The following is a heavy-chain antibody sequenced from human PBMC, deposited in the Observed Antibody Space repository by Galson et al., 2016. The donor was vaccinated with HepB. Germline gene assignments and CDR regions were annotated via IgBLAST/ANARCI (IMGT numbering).Heavy chain of an antibody. Sequence: PALVKPTQTLTLTCTFSGFSLSSSGVGVGWIRQPPGKALEWLALIYWNDDKRYSPSLKGRLTITKDTSKNQVVLTMTNVDPVDTATYYWAHVEYTNSKRTYVAFDYWGQGTLVTVSS. CDR2: IYWNDDK. CDR3: AHVEYTNSKRTYVAFDY. J-gene: IGHJ4*02. D-gene: IGHD3-16*01. CDR1: GFSLSSSGVG. V-gene: IGHV2-5*01.